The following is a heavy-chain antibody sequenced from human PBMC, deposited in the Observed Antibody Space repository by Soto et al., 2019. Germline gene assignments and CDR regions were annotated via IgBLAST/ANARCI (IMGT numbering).Heavy chain of an antibody. D-gene: IGHD2-2*01. CDR3: ARVGQPPSDY. Sequence: SETLSLTCAVSGGSISSSNWWSWVRQFPGKGLEWIGEIIHTGSTNYNPSLKSRVTMSIDTSKKEISLKLSSVTAADTAVYYCARVGQPPSDYWGQGTLVTVS. V-gene: IGHV4-4*02. CDR1: GGSISSSNW. CDR2: IIHTGST. J-gene: IGHJ4*02.